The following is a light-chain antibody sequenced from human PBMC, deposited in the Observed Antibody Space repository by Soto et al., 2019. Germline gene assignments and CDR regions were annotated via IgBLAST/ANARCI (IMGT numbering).Light chain of an antibody. V-gene: IGLV2-14*01. CDR2: DVN. CDR1: SSDVGRYNY. CDR3: SSYTSSSTRVV. J-gene: IGLJ2*01. Sequence: QSVLTQPASVSGSPGPSITISCTGTSSDVGRYNYVSWYQQHPGKAPKLMIYDVNNRPSGVSNRFSGSKSGNTASLTISGLQAEDEADYYCSSYTSSSTRVVFGGGTKVTVL.